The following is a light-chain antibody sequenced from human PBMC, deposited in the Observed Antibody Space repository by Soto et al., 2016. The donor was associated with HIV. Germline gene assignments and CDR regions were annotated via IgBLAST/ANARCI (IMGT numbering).Light chain of an antibody. J-gene: IGKJ4*01. CDR2: KAS. Sequence: DIQVTQSPSTLSASVGDRVTITCRASQSIGSWLAWHQQRPGKAPNLLIYKASSLESGVPSRFSGSGSGTEFTLTISSLQPDDFATYYCQQYYTTPQVTFGGGTKVEIK. CDR3: QQYYTTPQVT. CDR1: QSIGSW. V-gene: IGKV1-5*03.